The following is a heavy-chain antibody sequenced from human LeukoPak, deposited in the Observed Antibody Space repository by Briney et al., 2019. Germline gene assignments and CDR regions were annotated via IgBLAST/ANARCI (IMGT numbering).Heavy chain of an antibody. CDR1: GFTFSSYA. J-gene: IGHJ4*02. Sequence: GGSLRLSCAASGFTFSSYAMSWVRQAPGKGLEWVSVISGSAGSSYSADSVKGRFTNSRDNSKNTLYLQMNSLRAEDTAVYYCAKQVTTSNSPPCFDYWGQGTLVTVSS. D-gene: IGHD4-17*01. V-gene: IGHV3-23*01. CDR3: AKQVTTSNSPPCFDY. CDR2: ISGSAGSS.